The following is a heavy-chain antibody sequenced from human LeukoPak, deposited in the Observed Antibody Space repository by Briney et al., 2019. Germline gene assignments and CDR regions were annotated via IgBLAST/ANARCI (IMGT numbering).Heavy chain of an antibody. Sequence: SETLSLTCTVSGGSISSYYWSWIRQPPGKGLEWIGYIYYSGSTNYNPSLKSRVTISVDTSKNQFSLKLSSVTAADTAVYYCARVQQQLVIGVSWFDPWGQGTLVTVSS. CDR2: IYYSGST. J-gene: IGHJ5*02. D-gene: IGHD6-13*01. CDR3: ARVQQQLVIGVSWFDP. CDR1: GGSISSYY. V-gene: IGHV4-59*01.